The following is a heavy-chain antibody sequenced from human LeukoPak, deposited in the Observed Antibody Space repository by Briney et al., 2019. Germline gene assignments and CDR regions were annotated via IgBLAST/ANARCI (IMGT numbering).Heavy chain of an antibody. CDR1: GFTVSSNY. CDR2: IYSGGST. CDR3: ARDESGSYYFDY. Sequence: GGSLRLSCAASGFTVSSNYMSWVRQAPGKGLEWVSVIYSGGSTYYADSVKGRFTISRDSSKNTLYLQMNSLRAEDTAVYYCARDESGSYYFDYWGQGTLVTVSS. D-gene: IGHD1-26*01. J-gene: IGHJ4*02. V-gene: IGHV3-66*01.